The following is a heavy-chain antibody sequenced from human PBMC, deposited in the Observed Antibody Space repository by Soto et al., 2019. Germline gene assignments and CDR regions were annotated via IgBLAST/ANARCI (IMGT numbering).Heavy chain of an antibody. CDR2: ISGSGGST. CDR3: AKPGYSSRTSFDY. J-gene: IGHJ4*02. D-gene: IGHD6-13*01. CDR1: GFTFSSYA. Sequence: SLRLSCAASGFTFSSYAMSWVRQAPGKGLEWVSAISGSGGSTYYADSVKGRFTISRDNSKNTLYLQMNSLRAEDTAVYYCAKPGYSSRTSFDYWGQGTLVTVSS. V-gene: IGHV3-23*01.